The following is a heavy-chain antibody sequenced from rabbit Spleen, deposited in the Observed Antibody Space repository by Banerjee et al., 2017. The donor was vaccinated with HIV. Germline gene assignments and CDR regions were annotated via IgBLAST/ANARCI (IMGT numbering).Heavy chain of an antibody. J-gene: IGHJ4*01. Sequence: QSLEESGGGLVQPEGSLTLTCTASGFSFSYSDYMCWVRQAPGKGLEWIGFIYTGNGKNYYASWAKGRFTISKTSSTTVTLQVTSLTAADTATYFCARGSATMTMVITGFYLSLWGPGTLVTVS. CDR3: ARGSATMTMVITGFYLSL. CDR1: GFSFSYSDY. V-gene: IGHV1S40*01. CDR2: IYTGNGKN. D-gene: IGHD2-1*01.